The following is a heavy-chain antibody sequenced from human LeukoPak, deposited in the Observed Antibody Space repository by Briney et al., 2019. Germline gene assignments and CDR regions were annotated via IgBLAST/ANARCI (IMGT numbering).Heavy chain of an antibody. V-gene: IGHV4-39*07. CDR1: GGSISSSSYY. CDR2: IYYSGST. CDR3: ARVWHDRDDAFDI. D-gene: IGHD1-1*01. J-gene: IGHJ3*02. Sequence: SETLSLTCTVSGGSISSSSYYWGWIRQPPGKGLEWIGSIYYSGSTYYNPSLKSRVTISVDTSKNQFSLKLSSVTAADTAVYYCARVWHDRDDAFDIWGQGTMVTVSS.